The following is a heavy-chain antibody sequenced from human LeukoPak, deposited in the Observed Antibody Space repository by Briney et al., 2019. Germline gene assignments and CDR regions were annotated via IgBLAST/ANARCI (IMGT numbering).Heavy chain of an antibody. CDR3: AKECDILSGWREYYFDC. V-gene: IGHV3-66*01. CDR1: RFTACSKY. Sequence: RRSLSLSCAVSRFTACSKYMSGVRQAPAKGLEWVSVIYSGGSTYYAASLKGRFTISRDNSQSTLYLQMNCLRAQDTAVYYCAKECDILSGWREYYFDCWGQGTLVTVSS. J-gene: IGHJ4*02. D-gene: IGHD3-9*01. CDR2: IYSGGST.